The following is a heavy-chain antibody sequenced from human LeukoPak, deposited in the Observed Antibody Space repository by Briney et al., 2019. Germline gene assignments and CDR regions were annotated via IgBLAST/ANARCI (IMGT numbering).Heavy chain of an antibody. J-gene: IGHJ5*02. V-gene: IGHV3-20*04. CDR3: ARGGGGNNWFDP. CDR2: INWNGGST. D-gene: IGHD3-16*01. CDR1: GFTFDDYG. Sequence: GGSLRLSCAASGFTFDDYGMGWVRQAPGKGLEWVSGINWNGGSTGYADSVKGRFTISRDNAKNSLYLQMNSLRAEDTALYYCARGGGGNNWFDPWGQGTLVTVSS.